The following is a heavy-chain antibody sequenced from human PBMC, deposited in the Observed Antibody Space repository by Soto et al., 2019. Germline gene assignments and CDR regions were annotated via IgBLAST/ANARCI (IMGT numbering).Heavy chain of an antibody. D-gene: IGHD3-22*01. V-gene: IGHV5-51*01. CDR1: GYSFSICW. Sequence: GESLKISCKGSGYSFSICWIGWVRQMPGKGLEWMGTIYPSDSDTRYGPSFQGQVTISADKSISTAYLQWSSLKASDTAMYYCARLLFLSRGYYIDHWGQGTLVTVSS. J-gene: IGHJ4*02. CDR3: ARLLFLSRGYYIDH. CDR2: IYPSDSDT.